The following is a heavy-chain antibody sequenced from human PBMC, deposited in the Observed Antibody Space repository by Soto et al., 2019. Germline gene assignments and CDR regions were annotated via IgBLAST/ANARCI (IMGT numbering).Heavy chain of an antibody. V-gene: IGHV4-34*01. Sequence: QVQLQQWGAGLLKPSETLSLTCAVYGGSFSGYYWSWIRQPPGKGLEWIGEINHSGSTNYNPSIKSRVTISVDTSKNQFSLKLSSATAADTAVYYCARGWRIAAAGKWGYFDYWGQGTLVTVSS. J-gene: IGHJ4*02. CDR1: GGSFSGYY. CDR3: ARGWRIAAAGKWGYFDY. D-gene: IGHD6-13*01. CDR2: INHSGST.